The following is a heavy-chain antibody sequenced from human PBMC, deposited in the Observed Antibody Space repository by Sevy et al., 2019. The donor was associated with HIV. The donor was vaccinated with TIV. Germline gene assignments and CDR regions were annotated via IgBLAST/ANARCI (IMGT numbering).Heavy chain of an antibody. Sequence: GGSLRLSCAASGLSLSDYYMSWIRQAPGKGLEWVSDISSGSTYTKYADSVKGRFTISRDNAKNSLYLQMNSLRVEDTAVYYCARDRRNYGGQYFDYWGQGTLFTVSS. CDR3: ARDRRNYGGQYFDY. D-gene: IGHD4-17*01. CDR1: GLSLSDYY. V-gene: IGHV3-11*06. J-gene: IGHJ4*02. CDR2: ISSGSTYT.